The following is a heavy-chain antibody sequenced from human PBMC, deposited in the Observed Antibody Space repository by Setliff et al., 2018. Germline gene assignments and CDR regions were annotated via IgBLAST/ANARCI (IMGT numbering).Heavy chain of an antibody. V-gene: IGHV4-39*07. Sequence: PSETLSLTCTVSGGSISSGNYYWSWIRQPPGKGLEWIGEINHSGSTNYNPSLKSRVTISVDTSKNQFSLKLSSVTAADTAVYYCARVSSYGSGSYYYYYYGMDVWGQGTTVTVSS. J-gene: IGHJ6*02. CDR1: GGSISSGNYY. CDR2: INHSGST. CDR3: ARVSSYGSGSYYYYYYGMDV. D-gene: IGHD3-10*01.